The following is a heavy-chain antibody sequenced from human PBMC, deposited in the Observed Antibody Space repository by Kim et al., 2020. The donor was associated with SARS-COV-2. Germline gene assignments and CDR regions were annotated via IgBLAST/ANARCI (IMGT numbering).Heavy chain of an antibody. V-gene: IGHV3-53*01. J-gene: IGHJ3*02. Sequence: DAVKGRFTISRDNSKNTLYLQMNSLRAEDTAVYYCARGILTVAGDDAFDIWGQGTMVTASS. CDR3: ARGILTVAGDDAFDI. D-gene: IGHD6-19*01.